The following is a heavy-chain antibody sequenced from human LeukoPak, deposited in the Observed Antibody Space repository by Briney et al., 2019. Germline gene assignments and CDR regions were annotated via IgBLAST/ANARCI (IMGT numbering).Heavy chain of an antibody. V-gene: IGHV3-23*01. Sequence: GESLRLSYAASGFTFSSYIMSWVRQAPGKGLEWVSSISGSSVTTSYADSLKGRFSISRDNSKNTLYLQMNSLRAEDTAVYYCAKRDTTGLYYFDYWGQGTMVTVSS. J-gene: IGHJ4*02. CDR2: ISGSSVTT. CDR3: AKRDTTGLYYFDY. D-gene: IGHD2-8*01. CDR1: GFTFSSYI.